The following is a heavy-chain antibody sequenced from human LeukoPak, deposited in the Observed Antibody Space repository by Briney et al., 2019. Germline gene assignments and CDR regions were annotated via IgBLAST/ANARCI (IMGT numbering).Heavy chain of an antibody. CDR3: ARGTYYGSGSYGPYYFDY. J-gene: IGHJ4*02. Sequence: SETLSLTCAVYGGSFSGYYWSWIRQPPGKGLEWIGGINHSGSTNYNPSLKSRVTISVDTSKNQFSLKLSSVTAADTAVYYCARGTYYGSGSYGPYYFDYWGQGTLVTVSP. D-gene: IGHD3-10*01. CDR2: INHSGST. CDR1: GGSFSGYY. V-gene: IGHV4-34*01.